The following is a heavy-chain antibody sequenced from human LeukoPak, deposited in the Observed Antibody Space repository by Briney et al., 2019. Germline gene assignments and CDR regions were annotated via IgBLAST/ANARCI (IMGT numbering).Heavy chain of an antibody. Sequence: GVSLRLSCAASGFTFSTYWMSWVRQAPREVLEWVANIKEDGSMKNYVDSVKGRFTISRDNARNSLYLQMNSLRAEDRGVYYCAREILGAATALDLWGQGTLVTVSS. J-gene: IGHJ5*02. CDR3: AREILGAATALDL. D-gene: IGHD1-26*01. CDR2: IKEDGSMK. CDR1: GFTFSTYW. V-gene: IGHV3-7*04.